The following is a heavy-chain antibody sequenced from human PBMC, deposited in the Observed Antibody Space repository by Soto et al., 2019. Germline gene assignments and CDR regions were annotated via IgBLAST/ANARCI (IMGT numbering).Heavy chain of an antibody. CDR1: GFTFSSYW. J-gene: IGHJ4*02. D-gene: IGHD5-18*01. V-gene: IGHV3-74*01. Sequence: EVQLVESGGGLGQPGGSLRLSCVGSGFTFSSYWMHWVRQVPGKGPVWVSRINSEGSASSYADFVKGRFTVSRDNAKNTLYLEMNSLSAEDTAVYYCTSGGYSYGWGYWGQGTLVTVSS. CDR3: TSGGYSYGWGY. CDR2: INSEGSAS.